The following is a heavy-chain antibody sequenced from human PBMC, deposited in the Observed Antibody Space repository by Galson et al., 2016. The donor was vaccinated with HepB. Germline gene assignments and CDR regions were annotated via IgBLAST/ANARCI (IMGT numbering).Heavy chain of an antibody. CDR3: ASRAARVEVGATPDS. J-gene: IGHJ4*02. D-gene: IGHD2-15*01. V-gene: IGHV1-69*13. Sequence: SVKVSCKASGGTFSSNAINWVRQAPGQGLEWMGGIIPKFITAHYAQKFQGRITITEDESTSTAYMELSSLRSDDTAVYYCASRAARVEVGATPDSWGQGTLVTVSS. CDR1: GGTFSSNA. CDR2: IIPKFITA.